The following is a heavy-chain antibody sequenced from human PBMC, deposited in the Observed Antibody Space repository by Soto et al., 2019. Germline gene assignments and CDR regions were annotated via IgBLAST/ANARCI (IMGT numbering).Heavy chain of an antibody. V-gene: IGHV3-23*01. CDR3: AKERGVGGYDYVWGSYEPFDI. D-gene: IGHD3-16*01. J-gene: IGHJ3*02. CDR2: IGGSGGST. CDR1: GFTFSSYA. Sequence: EVQLLESGGGFVQPGGSLRLSCAASGFTFSSYAMSWVRQAPGKGLEWVSAIGGSGGSTYYADSVKGRFTISRDNSKNTLYLQMNSLRAEDTAVYYCAKERGVGGYDYVWGSYEPFDIWGQGTMVTVSS.